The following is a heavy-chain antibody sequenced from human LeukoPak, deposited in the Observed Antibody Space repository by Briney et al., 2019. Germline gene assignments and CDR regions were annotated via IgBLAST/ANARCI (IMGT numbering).Heavy chain of an antibody. Sequence: PGGSLRLSGAASGFTFSSYAMSWVRQAPGKGLEWVSGISGSGGSTYYADSVKGRFTISRDNSKNTLYLQMNSLRAEDTAVYYCTPRGVITDFDYWGQGTLVTVSS. CDR2: ISGSGGST. CDR1: GFTFSSYA. CDR3: TPRGVITDFDY. V-gene: IGHV3-23*01. D-gene: IGHD3-10*01. J-gene: IGHJ4*02.